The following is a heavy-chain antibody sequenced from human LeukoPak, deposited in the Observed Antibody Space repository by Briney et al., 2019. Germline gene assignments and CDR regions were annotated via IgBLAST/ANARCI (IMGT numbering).Heavy chain of an antibody. D-gene: IGHD5-24*01. CDR3: ARVVRDGYNLVDY. J-gene: IGHJ4*02. Sequence: SETLSLTCAVYGGSFSGYYWSWIRQPPGKGLEWIGEINHSGGTNYNPSLKSRVTISVDTSKNQFSLKLSSVTAADTAVYYCARVVRDGYNLVDYWGQGTLVTVSS. V-gene: IGHV4-34*01. CDR1: GGSFSGYY. CDR2: INHSGGT.